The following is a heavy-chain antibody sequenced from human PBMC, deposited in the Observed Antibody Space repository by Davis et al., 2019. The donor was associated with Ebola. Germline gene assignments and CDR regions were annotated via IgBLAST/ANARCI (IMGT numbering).Heavy chain of an antibody. D-gene: IGHD3-9*01. J-gene: IGHJ4*02. V-gene: IGHV4-31*03. CDR3: ARADYDILAGPFDY. CDR2: IYYSGST. CDR1: GGSISSGGYY. Sequence: MPSETLSLTCTVSGGSISSGGYYWSWIRQHPGKGLEWIGYIYYSGSTYYNPSLKSRVTISVDTSKNQFSLKLSSVTAADTAVYYCARADYDILAGPFDYWGQGTLVTVSS.